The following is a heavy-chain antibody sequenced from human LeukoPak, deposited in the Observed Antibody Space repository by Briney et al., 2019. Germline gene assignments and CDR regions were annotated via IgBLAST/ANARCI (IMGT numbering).Heavy chain of an antibody. D-gene: IGHD4-11*01. Sequence: SLKISCKASGYSFTSYWIGWVRQLPGKGLELMGIIYPGDSDTRYSPSFHGQVTISADKSTTTAYLQWSSLKASDTAMYYCARLGDDYPFDYWGQGTLVTVSS. V-gene: IGHV5-51*01. J-gene: IGHJ4*02. CDR1: GYSFTSYW. CDR3: ARLGDDYPFDY. CDR2: IYPGDSDT.